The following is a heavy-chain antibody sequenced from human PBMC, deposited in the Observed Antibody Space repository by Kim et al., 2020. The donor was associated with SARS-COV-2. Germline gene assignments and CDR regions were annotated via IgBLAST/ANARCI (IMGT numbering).Heavy chain of an antibody. V-gene: IGHV4-39*07. J-gene: IGHJ4*02. Sequence: RKSRVTISVDTSKNQFSLKLSSVTAADTAVYYCARVHPGSSSWPYYFDYWGQGTLVTVSS. CDR3: ARVHPGSSSWPYYFDY. D-gene: IGHD6-13*01.